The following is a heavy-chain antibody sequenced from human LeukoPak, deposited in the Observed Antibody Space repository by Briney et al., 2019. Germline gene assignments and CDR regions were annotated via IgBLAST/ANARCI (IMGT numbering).Heavy chain of an antibody. Sequence: GGSLRLSCAASGFTITNYWMSWVRQAPGKGPEWVANIKQDGSEEYYADSVKGRFTISRDDGKNSLNLQMNSLRAEDTAVYYCARWAGVTDYWGQGTLVTVSS. CDR2: IKQDGSEE. CDR3: ARWAGVTDY. D-gene: IGHD5-18*01. CDR1: GFTITNYW. V-gene: IGHV3-7*01. J-gene: IGHJ4*02.